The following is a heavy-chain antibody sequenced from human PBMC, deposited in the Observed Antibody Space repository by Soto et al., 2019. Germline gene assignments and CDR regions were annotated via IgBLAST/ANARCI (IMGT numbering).Heavy chain of an antibody. CDR1: GYTFTSYG. J-gene: IGHJ3*02. D-gene: IGHD2-15*01. CDR3: AREKVVVVAATLRLGDAFDI. V-gene: IGHV1-18*01. CDR2: ISAYNGNT. Sequence: ASVKVSCKASGYTFTSYGIIWVRQAPGQGLEWMGWISAYNGNTNYAQKLQGRVTMTTDTSTSTAYMELRSLRSDDTAVYYCAREKVVVVAATLRLGDAFDIWGQGTMVTVSS.